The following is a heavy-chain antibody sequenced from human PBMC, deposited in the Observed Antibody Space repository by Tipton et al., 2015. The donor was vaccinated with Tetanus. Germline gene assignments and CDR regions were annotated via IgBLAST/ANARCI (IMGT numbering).Heavy chain of an antibody. Sequence: TLSLTCTVSGGSISSGGYYWSWIRQHPGKGLEWIGDIYYSGSTYYNPSLKSRVTISVDTSKNQFSLKLNSVTAADTAVYYCAGDQARGARGWNYFDYWGQGTQVTVSS. CDR3: AGDQARGARGWNYFDY. D-gene: IGHD1-26*01. V-gene: IGHV4-31*03. CDR1: GGSISSGGYY. J-gene: IGHJ4*02. CDR2: IYYSGST.